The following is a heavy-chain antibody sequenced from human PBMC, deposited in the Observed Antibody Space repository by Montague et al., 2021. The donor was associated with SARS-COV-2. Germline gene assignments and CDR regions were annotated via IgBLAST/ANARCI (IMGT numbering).Heavy chain of an antibody. V-gene: IGHV3-21*01. CDR3: ARDAHYDILTGYFGY. CDR2: ISSSSSYI. J-gene: IGHJ4*02. CDR1: GFTFSSHR. D-gene: IGHD3-9*01. Sequence: SLRLSCAASGFTFSSHRMNWVRQAPGKGLEWVSSISSSSSYIYYADSVKGRFTISRDNAKNSLYLQMNSLRAEDTAVYYCARDAHYDILTGYFGYWGQGTLVTVSS.